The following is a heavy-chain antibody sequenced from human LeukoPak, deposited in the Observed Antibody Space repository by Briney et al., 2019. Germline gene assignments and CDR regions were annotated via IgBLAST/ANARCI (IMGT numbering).Heavy chain of an antibody. CDR3: ATVPLPIVVVTAISLNYFDY. J-gene: IGHJ4*02. CDR2: INPNSGGT. D-gene: IGHD2-21*02. V-gene: IGHV1-2*02. Sequence: VGSVKVSCKASGYTFTGYYMHWVRQAPGQGLEWMGWINPNSGGTNYAQKFQGRVTMTRDTSISTAYMELSRLRSDDTAVYYCATVPLPIVVVTAISLNYFDYWGQGTLVTVSS. CDR1: GYTFTGYY.